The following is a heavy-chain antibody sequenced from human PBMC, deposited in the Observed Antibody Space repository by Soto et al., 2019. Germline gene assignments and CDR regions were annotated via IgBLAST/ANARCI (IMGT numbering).Heavy chain of an antibody. CDR2: ISYDGSNK. V-gene: IGHV3-30*18. CDR1: GFTFSSYG. Sequence: PGGSLRLSCAASGFTFSSYGMHWVRQAPGKGLEWVAVISYDGSNKYYAGSVKGRFTISRDNSKNTLYLQMNSLRAEDTAVYYCEKDSQSYWGQGTLVTVSS. CDR3: EKDSQSY. J-gene: IGHJ4*02.